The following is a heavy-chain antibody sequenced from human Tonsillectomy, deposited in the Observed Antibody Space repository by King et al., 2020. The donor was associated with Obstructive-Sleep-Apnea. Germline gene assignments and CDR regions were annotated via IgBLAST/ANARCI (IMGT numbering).Heavy chain of an antibody. CDR2: ISYDGSNK. V-gene: IGHV3-30*04. J-gene: IGHJ4*02. CDR3: AGDGWVGEWRYFDC. D-gene: IGHD3-10*01. Sequence: VQLVESGGGVVQPVRSLRLSCAASGFTFSSFAMHWVRQAPGKGLEWVAVISYDGSNKYYADSVKGRFTISRDSSKNTLYLQMNSLRAEDTAVYYCAGDGWVGEWRYFDCWGQGTLVTVSS. CDR1: GFTFSSFA.